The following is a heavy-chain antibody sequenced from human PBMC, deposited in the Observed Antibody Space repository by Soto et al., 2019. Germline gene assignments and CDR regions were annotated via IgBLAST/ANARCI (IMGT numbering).Heavy chain of an antibody. J-gene: IGHJ3*02. CDR3: ARALSYYDSSGYYFDAFER. D-gene: IGHD3-22*01. CDR2: IYCSGST. V-gene: IGHV4-31*02. Sequence: SQTPSLPSTVAAGSLISVGYYWRWIRPHPGKGLEWIGYIYCSGSTYYNPSLKSRVTISVDTSKNQFSLKLSSVTAANTAVYYCARALSYYDSSGYYFDAFERLGKGTMVTGS. CDR1: AGSLISVGYY.